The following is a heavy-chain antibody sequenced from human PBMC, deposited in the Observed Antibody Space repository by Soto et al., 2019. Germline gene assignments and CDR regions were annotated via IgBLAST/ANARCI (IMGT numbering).Heavy chain of an antibody. CDR2: ISYDGSEK. V-gene: IGHV3-30*18. CDR1: GFTFSSCA. CDR3: VKDSSPGGYFDS. J-gene: IGHJ4*02. Sequence: GGSLRLSCAASGFTFSSCAMHWVRQAPGKGLEWVAVISYDGSEKYYAESVKGRFTVFRDNYKNTLSLQMNSLRSDDTAVYYCVKDSSPGGYFDSWGQGTLVTVSS. D-gene: IGHD2-15*01.